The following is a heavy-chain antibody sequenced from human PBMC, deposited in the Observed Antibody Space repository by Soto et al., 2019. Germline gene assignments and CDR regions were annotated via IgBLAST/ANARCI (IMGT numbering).Heavy chain of an antibody. D-gene: IGHD2-15*01. CDR1: GGTFGNSA. CDR2: IITIFSTP. CDR3: ARDKDRQQLGGNYYYGIDV. Sequence: QVQLVQSGAEVKKPGSSVTVSCKASGGTFGNSAISWVRQAPGQGLEWMGGIITIFSTPDYAQKFQGRVTITADESTTTDYMELTSLKSEDTAVYYCARDKDRQQLGGNYYYGIDVWGQGTRVTVSS. V-gene: IGHV1-69*12. J-gene: IGHJ6*02.